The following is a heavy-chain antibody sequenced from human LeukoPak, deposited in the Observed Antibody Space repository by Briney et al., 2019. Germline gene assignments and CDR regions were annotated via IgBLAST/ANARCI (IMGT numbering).Heavy chain of an antibody. Sequence: GGSLRLSCAASGFTFSDYYMSWIRQAPGRELEWVSYISRNSYTNYADSVKGRFTISRDNAKNSLYLQMASLRAEDTAVYYCARMGIAAVGAYYFDYWGQGTLVAVSS. D-gene: IGHD6-13*01. CDR2: ISRNSYT. J-gene: IGHJ4*02. CDR1: GFTFSDYY. CDR3: ARMGIAAVGAYYFDY. V-gene: IGHV3-11*06.